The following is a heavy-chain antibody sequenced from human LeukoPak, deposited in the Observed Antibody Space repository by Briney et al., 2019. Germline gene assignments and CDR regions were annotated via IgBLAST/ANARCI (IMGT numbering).Heavy chain of an antibody. CDR2: INPNSGGT. V-gene: IGHV1-2*02. J-gene: IGHJ4*02. D-gene: IGHD3-10*01. CDR3: ARDLKELKTHYYGSGDIDY. Sequence: ASVKVSCKASGYTFTGYYMHWVRQAPGQGLEWMGWINPNSGGTNYAQKFQGRVTMTRDTSISTAYMELSRLRSDDTAVYYCARDLKELKTHYYGSGDIDYWGQGTLVTVSS. CDR1: GYTFTGYY.